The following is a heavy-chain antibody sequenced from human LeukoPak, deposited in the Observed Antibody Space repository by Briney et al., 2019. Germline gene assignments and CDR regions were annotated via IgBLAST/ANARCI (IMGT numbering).Heavy chain of an antibody. CDR3: AKGPWLAYPYYFDY. Sequence: GGSLRLSCVVSGFTFSSYAMHWVRQAPGKRLEWVAVISYDGGNKNYADSVKGRFTISRDNSKNTLYLQMNSLRAEDTAVYYCAKGPWLAYPYYFDYWGQGTLVTVSS. CDR2: ISYDGGNK. CDR1: GFTFSSYA. V-gene: IGHV3-30*04. D-gene: IGHD6-19*01. J-gene: IGHJ4*02.